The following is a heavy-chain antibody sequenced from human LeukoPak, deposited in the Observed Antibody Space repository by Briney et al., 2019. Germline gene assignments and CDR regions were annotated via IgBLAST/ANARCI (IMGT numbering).Heavy chain of an antibody. D-gene: IGHD5-12*01. CDR3: ARSCRILDIVATIRARLGGNGFDI. J-gene: IGHJ3*02. Sequence: SETLSLTCTVSGGSISTYYWNWIRQPPGKGLEWIGYIYYSGTTNYNPSLKSRVSMSVDTSKNQFSLKLSSVTAADKAVYYCARSCRILDIVATIRARLGGNGFDIWGQGTMVTVSS. CDR1: GGSISTYY. V-gene: IGHV4-59*12. CDR2: IYYSGTT.